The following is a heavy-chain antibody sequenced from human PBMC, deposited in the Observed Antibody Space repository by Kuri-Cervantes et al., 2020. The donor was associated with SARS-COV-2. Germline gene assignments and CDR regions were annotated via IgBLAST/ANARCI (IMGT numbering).Heavy chain of an antibody. Sequence: SETLSLTCTVSGGSISSGYNWGWIRQPPGKGLEWIGSIYHTGTTTYKSSLKSRVTISADTSKNQFSLNLKSVTAADTAIYYCAMSSDWNPLWYFDLWGRGTLVTVSS. J-gene: IGHJ2*01. V-gene: IGHV4-38-2*02. D-gene: IGHD2-21*01. CDR2: IYHTGTT. CDR1: GGSISSGYN. CDR3: AMSSDWNPLWYFDL.